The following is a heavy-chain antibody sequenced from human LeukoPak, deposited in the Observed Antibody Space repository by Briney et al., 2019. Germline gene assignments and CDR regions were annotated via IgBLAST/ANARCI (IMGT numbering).Heavy chain of an antibody. V-gene: IGHV3-23*01. J-gene: IGHJ4*02. D-gene: IGHD2-15*01. CDR1: GFTFSSYG. CDR3: ARDTPPPYCSGGSCYLC. CDR2: ISGSDNTT. Sequence: PGGSLRLSCAASGFTFSSYGMSWVRQAPGKGLEWVSAISGSDNTTFYADSVKGRFTISRDNAKNSLYLQMDSLRAEDTAVYYCARDTPPPYCSGGSCYLCWGQGTLVTVSS.